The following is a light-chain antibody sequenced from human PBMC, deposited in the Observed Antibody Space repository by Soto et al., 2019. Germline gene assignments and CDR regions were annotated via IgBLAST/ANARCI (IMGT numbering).Light chain of an antibody. CDR3: QQSYSTRT. CDR2: DAS. J-gene: IGKJ1*01. V-gene: IGKV1-39*01. Sequence: IEVTQSPSSLAASLGDRLTMTRRASQTIGTYVNWYRQKSGAAPELLIYDASTLQSGVPSRFRGGASGTDFTLTISSLQLDDFATYYCQQSYSTRTVGQGTKVDIK. CDR1: QTIGTY.